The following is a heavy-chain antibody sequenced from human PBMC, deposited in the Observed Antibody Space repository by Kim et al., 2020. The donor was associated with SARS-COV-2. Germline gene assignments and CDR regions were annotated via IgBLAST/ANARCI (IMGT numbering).Heavy chain of an antibody. V-gene: IGHV4-31*02. CDR2: INDSGNT. J-gene: IGHJ1*01. CDR3: GRD. CDR1: GGSIGTAGYY. Sequence: SETLSLTCIVSGGSIGTAGYYWAWFRQRPGKGLEWIANINDSGNTYYNPYLRSPLTISPDKPKNQISLRSTTVAAAATADCYCGRDRGQ.